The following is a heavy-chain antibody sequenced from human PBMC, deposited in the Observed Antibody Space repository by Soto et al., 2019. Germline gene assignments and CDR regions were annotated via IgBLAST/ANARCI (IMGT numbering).Heavy chain of an antibody. D-gene: IGHD5-12*01. CDR1: GFTFRGYA. J-gene: IGHJ4*02. V-gene: IGHV3-64*01. Sequence: GGSLRLSCAASGFTFRGYAMHWVRQAPGKGLEYVSRISSDGGSTYYVNPVKGRFAISRGNSKNTMYLQLGSLRTDDMAVYYCARDGVATRAFDYWGQGTLVTVSS. CDR2: ISSDGGST. CDR3: ARDGVATRAFDY.